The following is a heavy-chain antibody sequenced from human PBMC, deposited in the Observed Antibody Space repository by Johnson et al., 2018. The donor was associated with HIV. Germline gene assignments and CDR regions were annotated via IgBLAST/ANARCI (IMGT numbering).Heavy chain of an antibody. D-gene: IGHD5/OR15-5a*01. CDR1: GFAFSNAW. CDR2: ARNEANSYTI. J-gene: IGHJ3*01. CDR3: ARGYGVYATSFDV. V-gene: IGHV3-72*01. Sequence: EVQLVESGGGLVKPGGSLRVSCAASGFAFSNAWMNWVRQAPGRGLEWLGRARNEANSYTIEYAASVRGRFSISRDHSKNSVFLQMNSLKTEDTAVYYCARGYGVYATSFDVWGQGTVVAVSS.